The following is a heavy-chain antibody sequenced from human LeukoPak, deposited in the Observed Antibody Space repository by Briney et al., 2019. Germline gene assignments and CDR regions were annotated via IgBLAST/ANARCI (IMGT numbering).Heavy chain of an antibody. Sequence: GGSPRLSCTASGFTLGDYAMGWIRPGPGEGLEWVGFIRSKAYGETADYAASVKGRFTISRDDSKAIAYLQMNSLKTEDTAVYHCTRDRGAYNLYDYWGQGTLVTVSS. J-gene: IGHJ4*02. D-gene: IGHD1-1*01. CDR2: IRSKAYGETA. CDR1: GFTLGDYA. V-gene: IGHV3-49*03. CDR3: TRDRGAYNLYDY.